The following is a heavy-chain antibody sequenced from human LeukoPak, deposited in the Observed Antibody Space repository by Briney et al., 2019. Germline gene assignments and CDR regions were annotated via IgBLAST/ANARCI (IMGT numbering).Heavy chain of an antibody. D-gene: IGHD3-22*01. Sequence: GGSLRLSCAASGFTFSGSAMHWVRQASGKGLEWVGRIRSKANSYATAYAASVKGRFTISRDDSKNTAYLQMNSLKTEDTAVYYCTVLQYYYDSSGYSDAFDIWGQGTMVTVSS. CDR1: GFTFSGSA. CDR3: TVLQYYYDSSGYSDAFDI. V-gene: IGHV3-73*01. J-gene: IGHJ3*02. CDR2: IRSKANSYAT.